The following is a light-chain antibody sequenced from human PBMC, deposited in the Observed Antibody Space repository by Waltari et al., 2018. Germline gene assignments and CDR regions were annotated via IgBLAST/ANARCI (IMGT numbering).Light chain of an antibody. CDR1: QSVGDN. J-gene: IGKJ2*01. CDR2: GAS. V-gene: IGKV3D-15*01. Sequence: ETVLTQTPATLSVSPGGTAMLSCRASQSVGDNLAWYQQKDGQAPRLLIYGASIRATDIPVRFTGSGSGTDVTLTISRLNSEDVAVYFCQHYNKWPQYTFAQGPKVEIK. CDR3: QHYNKWPQYT.